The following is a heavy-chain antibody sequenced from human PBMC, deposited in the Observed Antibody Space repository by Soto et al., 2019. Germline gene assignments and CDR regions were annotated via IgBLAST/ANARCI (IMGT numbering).Heavy chain of an antibody. V-gene: IGHV4-31*03. D-gene: IGHD1-7*01. CDR3: ARTGTTPPWFDP. Sequence: PSETLSLTCTVSGGSISSGDYYWSWIRQHPGKGLEWIGYIYYSGSTYYNPSLKSRVTISVDTSKNQFSLKLSSVTAADTAVYYCARTGTTPPWFDPWGQGTLVTVSS. J-gene: IGHJ5*02. CDR1: GGSISSGDYY. CDR2: IYYSGST.